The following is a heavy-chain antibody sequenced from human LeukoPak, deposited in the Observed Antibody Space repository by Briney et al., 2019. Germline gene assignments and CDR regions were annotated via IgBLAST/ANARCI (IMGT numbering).Heavy chain of an antibody. CDR2: ISSSSSYI. D-gene: IGHD4-23*01. J-gene: IGHJ4*02. V-gene: IGHV3-21*01. CDR1: GFTFSSYS. Sequence: GGSLRLSCAASGFTFSSYSMNWVRQAPGKGLEWVSSISSSSSYIYYADSVKGRFTISRDNAKDSLFLQMNSLRAEDTAVYYCARGGTTVVTDYGYWGQGTLVTVSS. CDR3: ARGGTTVVTDYGY.